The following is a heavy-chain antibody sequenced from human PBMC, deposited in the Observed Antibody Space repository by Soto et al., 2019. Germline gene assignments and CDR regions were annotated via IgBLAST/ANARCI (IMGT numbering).Heavy chain of an antibody. D-gene: IGHD5-18*01. J-gene: IGHJ6*02. CDR1: GFTFSSYA. CDR3: AKLTGPFLQLGGLYYYYGMDV. Sequence: GGSLRLSCAASGFTFSSYAMSWVRQAPGKGLEWVSAISGSGGSTYYADSVKGRFTISRDNSKNTLYLQMNSLRAEDTAVYYCAKLTGPFLQLGGLYYYYGMDVWGQGTTVTVSS. V-gene: IGHV3-23*01. CDR2: ISGSGGST.